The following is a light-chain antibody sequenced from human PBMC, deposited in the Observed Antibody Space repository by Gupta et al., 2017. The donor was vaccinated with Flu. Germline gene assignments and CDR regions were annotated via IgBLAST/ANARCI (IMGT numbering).Light chain of an antibody. Sequence: SALFHTVSVSCCPRQSISTSCTGTSSDVGGYDYVSWYQQHPDKAPKLIIYEVSNRPSGVSNRFSGSKSGNTASLTISGLQAEDEADYYCSSYTSGSTLWVFGGGTKLAVL. CDR3: SSYTSGSTLWV. CDR2: EVS. J-gene: IGLJ3*02. CDR1: SSDVGGYDY. V-gene: IGLV2-14*01.